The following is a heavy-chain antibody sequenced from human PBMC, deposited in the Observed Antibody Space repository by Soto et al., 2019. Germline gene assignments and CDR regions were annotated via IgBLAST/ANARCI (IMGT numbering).Heavy chain of an antibody. CDR1: GGSFSGYY. D-gene: IGHD3-3*01. CDR3: ARGYYDFWSGPIGY. V-gene: IGHV4-34*01. CDR2: INHSGST. J-gene: IGHJ4*02. Sequence: PSETLSLTCAVYGGSFSGYYWSWIRQPPGKGLEWIGEINHSGSTNYNPSLKGRVTISVDTSKNQFSLKLSSVTAADTAVYYCARGYYDFWSGPIGYWGQGTLVTVSS.